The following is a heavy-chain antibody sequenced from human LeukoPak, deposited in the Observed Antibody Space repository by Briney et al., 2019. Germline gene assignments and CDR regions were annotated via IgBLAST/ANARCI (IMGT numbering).Heavy chain of an antibody. CDR1: GFTFSSYE. CDR3: ARSGRAYYDSNFDY. V-gene: IGHV3-48*03. J-gene: IGHJ4*02. CDR2: ISSSGSTI. Sequence: GGSLRLSCAASGFTFSSYEMNWVRQAPGKGLEWVSYISSSGSTIYYADSVKGRFTISRDNAKNSLYLQMNSLRAEDTAVYYCARSGRAYYDSNFDYWGQGTLVTVSS. D-gene: IGHD3-22*01.